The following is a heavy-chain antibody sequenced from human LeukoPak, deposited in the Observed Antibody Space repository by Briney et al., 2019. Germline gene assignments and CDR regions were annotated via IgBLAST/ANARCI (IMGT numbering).Heavy chain of an antibody. CDR3: ARDQEAKPFRVVIIPFDP. CDR1: GYTFTSYA. D-gene: IGHD3-3*01. V-gene: IGHV7-4-1*02. CDR2: INTNTGNP. J-gene: IGHJ5*02. Sequence: ASVKVSCKASGYTFTSYAMNWVRQAPGQGLEWMGWINTNTGNPTYAQGFTGRFVFSLDTSVSTAYLQISSLKAEDTAVYYCARDQEAKPFRVVIIPFDPWGQGTLVTVSS.